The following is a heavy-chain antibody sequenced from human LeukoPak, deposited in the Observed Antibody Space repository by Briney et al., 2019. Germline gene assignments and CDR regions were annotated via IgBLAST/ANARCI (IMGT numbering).Heavy chain of an antibody. CDR1: GDSISSYY. J-gene: IGHJ6*02. Sequence: SETLSLTCTVSGDSISSYYWSWIRQPPGKGLEWMGYIYYRRRTNYNPPLKSRVATPLNTTTNQSPFILRYVPAADTPVYYCARLGRGSNWPTNCMDVWGQGTTVTVSS. V-gene: IGHV4-59*01. CDR2: IYYRRRT. D-gene: IGHD6-13*01. CDR3: ARLGRGSNWPTNCMDV.